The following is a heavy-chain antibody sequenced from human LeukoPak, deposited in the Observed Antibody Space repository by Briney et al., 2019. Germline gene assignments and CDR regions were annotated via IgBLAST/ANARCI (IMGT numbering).Heavy chain of an antibody. J-gene: IGHJ2*01. CDR3: ARDFLPPHYTATIRPDWYFDL. CDR2: IYYSGTT. V-gene: IGHV4-59*01. Sequence: PSETLSLTCTVSGVSINDFYWSWIRQPPGEGLEWIGNIYYSGTTSYNPSLESRVIISVDTSKNQFSLKLNSVTAADTAVYYCARDFLPPHYTATIRPDWYFDLWGRGTLVTVSS. CDR1: GVSINDFY. D-gene: IGHD5-12*01.